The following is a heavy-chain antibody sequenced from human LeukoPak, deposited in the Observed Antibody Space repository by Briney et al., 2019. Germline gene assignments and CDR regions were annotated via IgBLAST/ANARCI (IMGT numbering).Heavy chain of an antibody. CDR3: ARDHLGYCSGGSCYPASWWFDP. D-gene: IGHD2-15*01. Sequence: PSETLSLTCTVSGGSISSYYWSWIRQPPGKGLEWIGYIYYSGSTNYNPSLKSRVTISVDTSKNQFSLKLSSVTAADTAVYYCARDHLGYCSGGSCYPASWWFDPWGQGTLVTVSS. V-gene: IGHV4-59*01. CDR1: GGSISSYY. CDR2: IYYSGST. J-gene: IGHJ5*02.